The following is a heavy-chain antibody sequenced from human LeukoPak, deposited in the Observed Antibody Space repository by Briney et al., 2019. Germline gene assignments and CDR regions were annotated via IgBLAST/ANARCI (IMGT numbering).Heavy chain of an antibody. CDR3: VRYTTTSRYTYFGMDV. J-gene: IGHJ6*02. CDR1: GFTFGDYA. D-gene: IGHD5-12*01. Sequence: GGSLRLSCTASGFTFGDYAMCWFRQAPGKGLGWVGVVRSKAYGGTRDYAASVKGRFTISRDDSESITYLQLNSLETEDTAVYYCVRYTTTSRYTYFGMDVWGQGTTVTVSS. V-gene: IGHV3-49*03. CDR2: VRSKAYGGTR.